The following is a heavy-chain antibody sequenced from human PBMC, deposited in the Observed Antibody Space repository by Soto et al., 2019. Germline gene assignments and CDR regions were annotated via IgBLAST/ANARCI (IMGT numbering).Heavy chain of an antibody. V-gene: IGHV3-9*01. CDR3: AKDYSSSWFGWFDP. D-gene: IGHD6-13*01. J-gene: IGHJ5*02. CDR2: ITWNSGTI. Sequence: PGGSLRLSCAASGFTFDDYAMHWVRQAPGKGLEWVSGITWNSGTIGYADSVKGRFTISRDNAKNSLYLQMNSPRAEDTALYYCAKDYSSSWFGWFDPWGQGTLVTVSS. CDR1: GFTFDDYA.